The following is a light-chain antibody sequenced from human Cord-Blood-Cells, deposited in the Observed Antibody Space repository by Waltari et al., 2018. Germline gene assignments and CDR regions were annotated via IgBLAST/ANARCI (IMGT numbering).Light chain of an antibody. Sequence: QSALTQPRSVSGSPGQSVTISCTGTSSDVGGYNYVPWYQQHPGKAPTLMIYDVSKRPSGVPDRFSGSKSGNTASLTISGLQAEDEADYYCCAYAGSYTLGVFGGGTKLTVL. J-gene: IGLJ3*02. CDR2: DVS. CDR1: SSDVGGYNY. CDR3: CAYAGSYTLGV. V-gene: IGLV2-11*01.